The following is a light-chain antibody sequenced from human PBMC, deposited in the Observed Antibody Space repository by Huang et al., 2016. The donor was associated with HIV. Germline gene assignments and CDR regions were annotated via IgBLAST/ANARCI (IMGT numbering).Light chain of an antibody. CDR1: QNITNNF. Sequence: EIVLTQSPGTLSLSPGERAALSCRASQNITNNFLAWYQQKSGQAPRLLIYGASSRAIGSPDRLTGSGSGTDFTITISRLEPQDSAVYYCQQYLTSPLTFGGGASVEL. CDR3: QQYLTSPLT. V-gene: IGKV3-20*01. CDR2: GAS. J-gene: IGKJ4*01.